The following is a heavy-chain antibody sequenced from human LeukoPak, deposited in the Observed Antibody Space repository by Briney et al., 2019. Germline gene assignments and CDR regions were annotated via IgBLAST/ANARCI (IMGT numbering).Heavy chain of an antibody. CDR3: AREGSGSGYLDY. CDR2: INHSGST. J-gene: IGHJ4*02. D-gene: IGHD3-3*01. Sequence: PSETMSLTCAVYGGSFSGYYWSWIRQPPGKGLEWIGEINHSGSTNYNPSLKSRVTISVDTSKNQFSLKLSSVTAADTAVYYCAREGSGSGYLDYWGQGTLVTVSS. CDR1: GGSFSGYY. V-gene: IGHV4-34*01.